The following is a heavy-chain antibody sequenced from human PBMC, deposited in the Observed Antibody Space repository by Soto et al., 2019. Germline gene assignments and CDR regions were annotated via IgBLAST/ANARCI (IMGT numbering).Heavy chain of an antibody. CDR2: IYYSGST. V-gene: IGHV4-30-4*01. Sequence: SETLSLTCTVSGGSISSGDYYWSWIRQPPGKGLEWIGYIYYSGSTYYNPSLKSRVTISVDTSKNQFSLKLSSVTAADTAVYYCARGTGEWGDWFDPWGQGTLVTVSS. CDR1: GGSISSGDYY. CDR3: ARGTGEWGDWFDP. J-gene: IGHJ5*02. D-gene: IGHD7-27*01.